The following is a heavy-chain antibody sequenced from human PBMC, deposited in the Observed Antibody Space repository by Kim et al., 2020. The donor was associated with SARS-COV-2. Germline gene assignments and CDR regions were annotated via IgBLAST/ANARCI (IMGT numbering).Heavy chain of an antibody. Sequence: TYHNPSLTSRVTISVDTSKNQFSLKLSSVTAADTAVYYCARDRKYGDLDYWGQGTLVTVSS. V-gene: IGHV4-31*02. CDR2: T. J-gene: IGHJ4*02. CDR3: ARDRKYGDLDY. D-gene: IGHD4-17*01.